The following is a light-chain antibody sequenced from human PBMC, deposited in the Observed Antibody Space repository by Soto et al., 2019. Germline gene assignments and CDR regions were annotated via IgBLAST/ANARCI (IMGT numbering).Light chain of an antibody. CDR1: NIGSKS. CDR3: QVWDSSSDHPKVV. CDR2: YDS. J-gene: IGLJ2*01. Sequence: SYELTQPPSVSVAPGKTARITCGGNNIGSKSVHWYQQKPGQAPVLVIYYDSDRPSGIPERFSGSNSGNTATLTISRVEAVDESDYYCQVWDSSSDHPKVVFGGGTKLTVL. V-gene: IGLV3-21*04.